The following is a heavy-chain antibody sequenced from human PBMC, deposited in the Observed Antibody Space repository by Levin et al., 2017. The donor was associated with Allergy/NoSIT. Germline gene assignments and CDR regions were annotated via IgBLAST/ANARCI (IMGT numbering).Heavy chain of an antibody. J-gene: IGHJ3*02. CDR2: IIPMSAKA. CDR1: GGSFSSYA. V-gene: IGHV1-69*06. Sequence: GASVKVSCKASGGSFSSYAFSWVRQAPGQGLEWMGGIIPMSAKANFAQKFQDRVTITADKSTTTVYMGLSSLRSEDTAVYYCALASGTDAFDIWGQGTMVTVSS. CDR3: ALASGTDAFDI.